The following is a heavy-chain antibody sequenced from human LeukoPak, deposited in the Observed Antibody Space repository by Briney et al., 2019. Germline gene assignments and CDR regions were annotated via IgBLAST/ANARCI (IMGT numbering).Heavy chain of an antibody. CDR2: INPNSGGT. CDR3: AREPRGYSYGLDY. J-gene: IGHJ4*02. Sequence: ASVKVSCKASGYTFTGYYMHWVRQAPGQGLEWMGWINPNSGGTNYAQKFQGRVTMTRDTSISTAYMELSRLRSDDTAVYYCAREPRGYSYGLDYWGQGTLVTVSP. CDR1: GYTFTGYY. V-gene: IGHV1-2*02. D-gene: IGHD5-18*01.